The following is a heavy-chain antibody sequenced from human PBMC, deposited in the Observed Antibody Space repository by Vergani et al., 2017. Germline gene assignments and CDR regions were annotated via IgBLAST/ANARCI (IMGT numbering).Heavy chain of an antibody. J-gene: IGHJ5*02. Sequence: EVQLLESGGGLVQPGGSLRLSCAASGFTFSSYAMSWVRQAPGKGLEWVSAISGSGGSTYYADSVKGRFTISRDNSKNTLYLQMNSLRAEDTAVYYCAKDRSLAIAALRELVRPLAFDPWGQGTLVTVSS. V-gene: IGHV3-23*01. CDR2: ISGSGGST. CDR3: AKDRSLAIAALRELVRPLAFDP. D-gene: IGHD6-6*01. CDR1: GFTFSSYA.